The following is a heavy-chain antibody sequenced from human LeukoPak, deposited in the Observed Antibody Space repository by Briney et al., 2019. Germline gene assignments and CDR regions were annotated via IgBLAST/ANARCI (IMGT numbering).Heavy chain of an antibody. V-gene: IGHV3-53*01. CDR1: GFSVSLNY. Sequence: GGSLRLSCAASGFSVSLNYMNWVRQAPGKGLEWVSILYSGSDTYYADSVKGRFTISRDSSKNMLFLHMNSLRAEDTGVYYCARVGDHFHWYLDLWGRGTLVTVSS. J-gene: IGHJ2*01. CDR3: ARVGDHFHWYLDL. CDR2: LYSGSDT. D-gene: IGHD3-3*02.